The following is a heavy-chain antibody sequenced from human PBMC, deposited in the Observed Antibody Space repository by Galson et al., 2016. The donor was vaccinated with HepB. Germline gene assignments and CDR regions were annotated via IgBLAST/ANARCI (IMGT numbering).Heavy chain of an antibody. CDR3: ATHWLARGSWYFDL. V-gene: IGHV4-59*01. J-gene: IGHJ2*01. Sequence: ETLSLTCTVSGDSLRSFYWSWIRQPPGKGLEWIAYIYKTGSTNYNPSLKSRVTISVDTSKNQFSLKLSSVTAADTAVHYCATHWLARGSWYFDLWGRGTLVTVSS. CDR1: GDSLRSFY. D-gene: IGHD3-10*01. CDR2: IYKTGST.